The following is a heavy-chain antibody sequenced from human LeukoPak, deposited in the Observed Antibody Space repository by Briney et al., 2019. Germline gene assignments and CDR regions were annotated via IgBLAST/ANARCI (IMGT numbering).Heavy chain of an antibody. D-gene: IGHD3-22*01. CDR3: ASTGGRGYYDSSGYLSLFDY. V-gene: IGHV1-69*01. J-gene: IGHJ4*02. Sequence: SVKVSCKASGGTFSSYAISWVRQAPGQGLEWMGGIIPIFGTANYAQKFQGRVTITADESTSTAYMELSSLRSEDTAVYYCASTGGRGYYDSSGYLSLFDYWGLGTLVTVSS. CDR2: IIPIFGTA. CDR1: GGTFSSYA.